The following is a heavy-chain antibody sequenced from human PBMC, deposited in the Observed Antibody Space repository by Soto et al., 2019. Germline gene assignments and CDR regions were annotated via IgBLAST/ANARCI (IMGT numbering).Heavy chain of an antibody. J-gene: IGHJ6*03. D-gene: IGHD2-2*01. CDR3: ARTVPTYYYYMDV. CDR2: INHSGST. Sequence: SETLSLTCAVYGGSFNGYYWSWIRQPPGKGLEWIGEINHSGSTNYNPSLKSRVTVSVDTSKNQFSLKLSSVTAADTAVYYCARTVPTYYYYMDVWGKGTTVTVSS. V-gene: IGHV4-34*01. CDR1: GGSFNGYY.